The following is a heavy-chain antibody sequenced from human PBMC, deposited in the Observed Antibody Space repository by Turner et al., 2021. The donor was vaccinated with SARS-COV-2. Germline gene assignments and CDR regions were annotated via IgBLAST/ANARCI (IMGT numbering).Heavy chain of an antibody. D-gene: IGHD3-3*01. V-gene: IGHV4-39*01. CDR1: GGSISSSSYY. J-gene: IGHJ3*02. CDR2: IYNSGTT. Sequence: QLQLLQSGPGLVKPSETLSLTCAVSGGSISSSSYYWGWIRQPPGKGLEWIGSIYNSGTTYYNQSLKSRDTISVDTSKNQFSLKLSSVTAADTAVYYCARYRSGYRTDDAFDIWGQGTMVTISS. CDR3: ARYRSGYRTDDAFDI.